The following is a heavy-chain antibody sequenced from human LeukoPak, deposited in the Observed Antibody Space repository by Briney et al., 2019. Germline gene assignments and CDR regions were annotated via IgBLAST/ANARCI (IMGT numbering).Heavy chain of an antibody. V-gene: IGHV1-8*02. D-gene: IGHD6-13*01. CDR2: MNPNSGNT. CDR3: ARILDGAAAYDH. Sequence: ASVKVSCKASGYTFTGYYMHRVRQAPGQGLEWMGWMNPNSGNTGYAQKFQGRVTMTRNTSISTAYMELSSLRSEDTAVYYCARILDGAAAYDHWGQGTLVTVSS. J-gene: IGHJ4*02. CDR1: GYTFTGYY.